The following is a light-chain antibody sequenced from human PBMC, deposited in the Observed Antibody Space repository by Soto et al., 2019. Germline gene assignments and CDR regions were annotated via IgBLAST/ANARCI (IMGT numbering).Light chain of an antibody. J-gene: IGLJ2*01. Sequence: QAVVTQEPSLTVSPGGTVTLTCSSSTGPVTSGHYPYWFQQKPGQAPRTLIYDTSNKHSWTPARFSGSLLGGKAALTLSGAQPEDEAEYYCLLSYGDASVVFGGGTKLTVL. CDR2: DTS. V-gene: IGLV7-46*01. CDR3: LLSYGDASVV. CDR1: TGPVTSGHY.